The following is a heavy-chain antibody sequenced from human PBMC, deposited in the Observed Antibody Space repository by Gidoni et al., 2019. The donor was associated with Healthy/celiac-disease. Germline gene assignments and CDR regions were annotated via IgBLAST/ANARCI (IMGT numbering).Heavy chain of an antibody. Sequence: QVQLQESGPGLVKPSETLSLTCTVSGGSISSYYWSWFRQPPGKGLEWIGYIYYSGGTNYTPSLKSRVTISVDTSKNQFSLKLSSVTAADTAVYYCAGLVGGEDYYFDYWGQGTLVTVSS. V-gene: IGHV4-59*01. CDR2: IYYSGGT. D-gene: IGHD3-16*01. CDR1: GGSISSYY. CDR3: AGLVGGEDYYFDY. J-gene: IGHJ4*02.